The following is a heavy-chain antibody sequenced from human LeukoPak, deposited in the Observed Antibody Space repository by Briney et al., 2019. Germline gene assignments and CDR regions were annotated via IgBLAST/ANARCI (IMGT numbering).Heavy chain of an antibody. CDR2: IRYDGSNK. V-gene: IGHV3-30*02. CDR3: AKYYRESSGASPLDY. J-gene: IGHJ4*02. Sequence: PGGSLRRSCVASGFSFGSYGMHWVRQAPGKGLEWVAFIRYDGSNKYYTDSVKGRFTISRDNSKNTLYLQMNSLRVEDTAVYYCAKYYRESSGASPLDYWGQGTRVTVSS. D-gene: IGHD3-22*01. CDR1: GFSFGSYG.